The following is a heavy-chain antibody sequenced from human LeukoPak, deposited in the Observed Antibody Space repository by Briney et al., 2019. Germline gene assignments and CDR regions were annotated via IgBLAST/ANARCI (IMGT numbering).Heavy chain of an antibody. J-gene: IGHJ4*02. CDR1: GFTFSSYW. CDR3: TRGSTGY. V-gene: IGHV3-7*04. D-gene: IGHD1-1*01. Sequence: PGRSLRLSCEASGFTFSSYWMSWVRQTPGKGLEWVANIKHDGSEKYYVDSVKGRFTVSRDNAKNSLYLQMNSLRVEDTAVYFCTRGSTGYWGQGTLVTVSS. CDR2: IKHDGSEK.